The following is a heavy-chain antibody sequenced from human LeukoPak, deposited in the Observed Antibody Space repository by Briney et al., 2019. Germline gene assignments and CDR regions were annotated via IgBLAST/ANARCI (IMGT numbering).Heavy chain of an antibody. V-gene: IGHV4-4*02. CDR2: IYHSGST. D-gene: IGHD6-19*01. CDR1: GSSISSSNW. J-gene: IGHJ4*02. CDR3: ARRRSSGWSYQFDY. Sequence: SGTLSLTCAVSGSSISSSNWWSWVRQPPGKGLEWIGEIYHSGSTNYNPSLKSRVTISVDKSKNQFSLKLSSVTAADTAVYYCARRRSSGWSYQFDYWGQGTLVTVSS.